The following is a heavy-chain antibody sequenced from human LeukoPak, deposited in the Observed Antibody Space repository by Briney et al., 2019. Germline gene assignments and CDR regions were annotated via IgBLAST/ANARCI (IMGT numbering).Heavy chain of an antibody. D-gene: IGHD6-13*01. J-gene: IGHJ6*03. CDR1: GDSVSSNSAT. CDR3: ARVGKRLAAAGDYHFYMDV. V-gene: IGHV6-1*01. CDR2: TYYRSKWYN. Sequence: SQTLSLTCAISGDSVSSNSATWNWIRQSPSRGLEWLGRTYYRSKWYNDYAVSVKSRITINPDTSKNQFSLQLNSVTPEDTAVYYCARVGKRLAAAGDYHFYMDVWGKGTTVTISS.